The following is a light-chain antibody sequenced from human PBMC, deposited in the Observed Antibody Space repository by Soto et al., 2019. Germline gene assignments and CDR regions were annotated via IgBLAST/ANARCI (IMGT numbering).Light chain of an antibody. CDR3: QQSFGTPNT. CDR1: QRISTF. Sequence: DIQMTQSPSGLSASLGDGLTITCRASQRISTFVNWFHQKPGKAPKVLIYDASTLQIGVPSRFSGSGVGTDFTLTINNLQPEDVATYFCQQSFGTPNTFGQGTRLEIK. J-gene: IGKJ5*01. CDR2: DAS. V-gene: IGKV1-39*01.